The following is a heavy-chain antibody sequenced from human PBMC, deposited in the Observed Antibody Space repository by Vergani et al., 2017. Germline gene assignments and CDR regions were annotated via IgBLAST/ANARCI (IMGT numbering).Heavy chain of an antibody. CDR2: ISYDGDRR. CDR1: GFSFRGHG. J-gene: IGHJ4*02. CDR3: AKQYFVSGNYLFDY. Sequence: QVHLVESGGGVVQPGRSLTLSCVASGFSFRGHGMHWVRQAPGKGLEWVAMISYDGDRRDYGDFAKGRFTISRDSSKTVYLQMNSLRVEDTAMYFCAKQYFVSGNYLFDYWGQGTLVTVSS. V-gene: IGHV3-30*18. D-gene: IGHD3-10*01.